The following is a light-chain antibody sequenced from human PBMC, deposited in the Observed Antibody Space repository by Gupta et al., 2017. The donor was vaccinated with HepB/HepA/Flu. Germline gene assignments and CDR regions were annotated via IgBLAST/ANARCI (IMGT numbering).Light chain of an antibody. CDR2: LNSDGSH. V-gene: IGLV4-69*01. Sequence: QLVLTQSPSASASLGASVKLTCTLSSGHSSYAIAWHQQQPEKGPRYLMKLNSDGSHSKGDGIPDRFSGSSSGTERYLTISSLQSEDEADYYCQTWVTGSHVFGTGTKVTVL. CDR1: SGHSSYA. J-gene: IGLJ1*01. CDR3: QTWVTGSHV.